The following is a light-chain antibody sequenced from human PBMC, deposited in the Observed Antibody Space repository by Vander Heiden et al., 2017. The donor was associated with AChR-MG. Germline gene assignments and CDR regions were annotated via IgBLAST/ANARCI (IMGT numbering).Light chain of an antibody. V-gene: IGLV2-14*03. CDR2: DVT. J-gene: IGLJ3*02. CDR1: SSDVGGYNY. CDR3: ASYAGSSPWV. Sequence: QSALTQPASVSGSPGQSITISCTGTSSDVGGYNYVSWYQQHPDKAPKLMIYDVTNRPSGVSNRFSGSKSGNTASLTISGLQAEDEADYYCASYAGSSPWVFGGGTKLTGL.